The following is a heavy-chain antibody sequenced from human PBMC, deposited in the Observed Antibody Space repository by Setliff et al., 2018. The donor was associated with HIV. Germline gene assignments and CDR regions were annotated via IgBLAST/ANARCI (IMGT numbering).Heavy chain of an antibody. CDR3: ARPRGNDYAGSGFDN. CDR1: GYNFVGYS. J-gene: IGHJ4*02. D-gene: IGHD2-2*01. Sequence: PGESLKISCQGSGYNFVGYSIAWVRQVPGKGLEWMGIIYPVDSETRYSPSFQGQVTISADKSINTAYLQWTTLKASDSAMYYCARPRGNDYAGSGFDNWGQGTLVTVSS. V-gene: IGHV5-51*01. CDR2: IYPVDSET.